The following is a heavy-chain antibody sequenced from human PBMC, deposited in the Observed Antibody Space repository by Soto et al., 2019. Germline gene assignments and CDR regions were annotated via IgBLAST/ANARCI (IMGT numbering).Heavy chain of an antibody. D-gene: IGHD3-22*01. V-gene: IGHV1-18*01. CDR1: GYTFTSYG. CDR2: ISAYNGNT. Sequence: ASVKVSCKASGYTFTSYGISWVRQAPGQGLGWMGWISAYNGNTNYAQKLQGRVTMTTDTSTSTAYMELRSLRSDDTAVYYCARDPRDSSGYYYAGDYYYYGMDVWGKGTTVTVSS. CDR3: ARDPRDSSGYYYAGDYYYYGMDV. J-gene: IGHJ6*04.